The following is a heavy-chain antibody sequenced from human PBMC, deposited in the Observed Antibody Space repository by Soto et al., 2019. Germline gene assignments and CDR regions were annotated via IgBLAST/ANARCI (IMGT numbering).Heavy chain of an antibody. D-gene: IGHD6-19*01. V-gene: IGHV3-30-3*01. CDR1: GFTFSSYA. J-gene: IGHJ6*02. CDR3: ARDGYSSGGYYYGMDV. CDR2: ISYDGSNK. Sequence: QVQLVESGGGVVQPGRSLRLSGAASGFTFSSYAMHWVRQAPGKGLKWVAVISYDGSNKYYADSVKGRFTISRDNSKNTLYLQMNSLRAEDTAVYYCARDGYSSGGYYYGMDVWGQGTTVTVSS.